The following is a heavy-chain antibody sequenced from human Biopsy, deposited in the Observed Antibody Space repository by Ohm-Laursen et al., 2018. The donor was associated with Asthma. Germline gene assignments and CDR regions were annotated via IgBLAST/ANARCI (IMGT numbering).Heavy chain of an antibody. J-gene: IGHJ4*02. CDR2: IYNDGRA. Sequence: SLRLSCAASEFSVSSSYMSWVRQAPGKGLEWVSVIYNDGRAYYADSVKGRFTVSRDNSKNTLFLQMNSLRAEDTAVYYCARGDSSNWSHYYFDYWGQGTLVTVSS. V-gene: IGHV3-53*01. CDR1: EFSVSSSY. D-gene: IGHD3-22*01. CDR3: ARGDSSNWSHYYFDY.